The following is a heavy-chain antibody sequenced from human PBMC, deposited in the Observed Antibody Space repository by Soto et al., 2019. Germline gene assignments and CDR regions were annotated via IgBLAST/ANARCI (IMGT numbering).Heavy chain of an antibody. J-gene: IGHJ3*01. CDR3: ARVIPMIPFYF. CDR2: IIPILGIA. V-gene: IGHV1-69*02. D-gene: IGHD3-22*01. Sequence: SVKVSCKASGGTFSSYTISWVRQAPGQGLEWMGRIIPILGIANYAQKFQGRVTITADKSTSTAYMELSSLRSEDTAVYYCARVIPMIPFYFWGQGTMVTVSS. CDR1: GGTFSSYT.